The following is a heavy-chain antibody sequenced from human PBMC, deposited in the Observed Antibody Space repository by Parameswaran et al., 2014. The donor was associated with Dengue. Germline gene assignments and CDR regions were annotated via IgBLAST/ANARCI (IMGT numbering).Heavy chain of an antibody. Sequence: RWIRQPPGKGLEWIGRIYTSGSTNYNPSLKSRVTISVDTSKNQFSLKLSSVTAADTAVYYCARSSSWPYYYYMDVWGKGTTVTVSS. J-gene: IGHJ6*03. D-gene: IGHD6-13*01. CDR2: IYTSGST. V-gene: IGHV4-61*02. CDR3: ARSSSWPYYYYMDV.